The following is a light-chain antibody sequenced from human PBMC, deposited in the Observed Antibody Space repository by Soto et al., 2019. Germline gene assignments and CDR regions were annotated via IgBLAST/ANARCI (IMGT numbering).Light chain of an antibody. V-gene: IGLV2-11*01. CDR3: CSYAGSHTWV. CDR1: SSDVGDSDS. J-gene: IGLJ3*02. CDR2: DVD. Sequence: QSALTQPRSVSGSFGQSVTISCTGTSSDVGDSDSVSWYQQHPGRAPKLMTSDVDKRPSGVPDRFSGSKSGNTASLTISGLQSDDEADYYCCSYAGSHTWVFGGGTKLTVL.